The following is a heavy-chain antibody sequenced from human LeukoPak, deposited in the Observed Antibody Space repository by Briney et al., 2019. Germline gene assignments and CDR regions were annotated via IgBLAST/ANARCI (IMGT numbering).Heavy chain of an antibody. CDR2: IYHSGST. D-gene: IGHD6-6*01. V-gene: IGHV4-30-2*01. CDR3: ASYSSSSTFLDV. Sequence: SQTLSLTCAVSGGSLSSGGYCWGWLRQPPGRGLEWIGYIYHSGSTYYNPSLKSRVTISVDTSKNQFSLKLSSVTAADTDVYYCASYSSSSTFLDVWGQGTTVTVSS. J-gene: IGHJ6*02. CDR1: GGSLSSGGYC.